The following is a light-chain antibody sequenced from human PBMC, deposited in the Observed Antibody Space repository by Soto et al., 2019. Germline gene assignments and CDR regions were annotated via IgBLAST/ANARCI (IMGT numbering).Light chain of an antibody. CDR1: SSNIGSNT. CDR3: AVWDDSLNGRV. Sequence: QSVLTQPPSASGTPGQRVTISCSGSSSNIGSNTINWYQQLPGTAPKLLIYSNNQRPSGVPDRFYGSKSGTSASLAISGLQSEDEADYYCAVWDDSLNGRVFGTGTKVTVL. CDR2: SNN. J-gene: IGLJ1*01. V-gene: IGLV1-44*01.